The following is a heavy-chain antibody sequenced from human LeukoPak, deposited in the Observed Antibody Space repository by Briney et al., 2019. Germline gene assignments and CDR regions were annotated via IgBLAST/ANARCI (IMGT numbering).Heavy chain of an antibody. J-gene: IGHJ3*02. V-gene: IGHV3-66*01. CDR2: IYSGGST. CDR1: GFTFSSYA. Sequence: GGSLRLSCAASGFTFSSYAMSWVRQAPGKGLEWVSVIYSGGSTYYADSVKGRFTISRDNSKNTLYLQMNSLRAEDTAVYYCAREWLRSAFDIWGQGTMVTVSS. D-gene: IGHD5-12*01. CDR3: AREWLRSAFDI.